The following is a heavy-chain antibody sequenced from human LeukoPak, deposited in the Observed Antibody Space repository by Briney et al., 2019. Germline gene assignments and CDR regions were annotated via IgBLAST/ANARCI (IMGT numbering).Heavy chain of an antibody. Sequence: SETLSLTCNVSGGSISSYYWSWIRQPPGKGLEWMGYIYYSGSTNYNPSLKSRVTISVDTSKNQISLKLTSATAADTAVYYCARASPYGDYVNAFDIWGQGTMVTVSS. CDR2: IYYSGST. V-gene: IGHV4-59*01. D-gene: IGHD4-17*01. CDR1: GGSISSYY. J-gene: IGHJ3*02. CDR3: ARASPYGDYVNAFDI.